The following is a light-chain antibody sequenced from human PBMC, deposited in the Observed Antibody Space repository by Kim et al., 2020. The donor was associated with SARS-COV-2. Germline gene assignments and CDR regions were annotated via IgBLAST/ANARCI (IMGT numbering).Light chain of an antibody. CDR3: QQYNNWPRT. CDR2: GAS. CDR1: PSVSSN. J-gene: IGKJ1*01. Sequence: EIVMTHSPATLSVSPGERATLSCRASPSVSSNVAWYQQKPGQAPRLLIYGASTRTTGIPARFSGSGSGTEFTLTISSLQSEDLAVYYCQQYNNWPRTFGQGTKVDIQ. V-gene: IGKV3-15*01.